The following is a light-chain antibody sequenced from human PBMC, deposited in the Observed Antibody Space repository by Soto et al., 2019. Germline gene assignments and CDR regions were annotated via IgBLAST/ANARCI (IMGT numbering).Light chain of an antibody. CDR3: HQYYSVPLT. V-gene: IGKV4-1*01. CDR2: WAS. J-gene: IGKJ4*01. CDR1: QSLLYNSNNKNY. Sequence: DIVMTQSPDSLAXSLGERATIXXXXSQSLLYNSNNKNYLAWYQQEPGQPPKLLIYWASTRESGVPDRFSGSGSGTDFTLTISNLQAEDVAVYYCHQYYSVPLTFGGGTKVEIK.